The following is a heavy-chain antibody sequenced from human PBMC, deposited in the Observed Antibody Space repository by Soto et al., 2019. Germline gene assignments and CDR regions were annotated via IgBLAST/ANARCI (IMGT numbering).Heavy chain of an antibody. Sequence: GASVKVSCKVSGYTLTELSMHWVRQAPGKGLEWMGGFDPEDGETIYAQKFQGRVTMTEDTSTDTAYMELSSLRSEDTAVYYCATRQQWLLHDSYYYGIDVWGQGTTCTVSS. J-gene: IGHJ6*02. CDR2: FDPEDGET. CDR3: ATRQQWLLHDSYYYGIDV. V-gene: IGHV1-24*01. CDR1: GYTLTELS. D-gene: IGHD6-19*01.